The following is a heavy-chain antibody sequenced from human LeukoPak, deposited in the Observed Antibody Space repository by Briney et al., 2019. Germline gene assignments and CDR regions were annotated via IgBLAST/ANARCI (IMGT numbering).Heavy chain of an antibody. CDR2: INHSGST. Sequence: PGGSLRLSCAASGFTFSSYEMNWVRQPPGKGLEWIGEINHSGSTNYNPSLKSRVTISVDTSKNQFSLKLSSVTAADTAVYYCARDSPYYDSSGYSRRFDYWGQGTLVTVSS. CDR3: ARDSPYYDSSGYSRRFDY. D-gene: IGHD3-22*01. V-gene: IGHV4-34*01. J-gene: IGHJ4*02. CDR1: GFTFSSYE.